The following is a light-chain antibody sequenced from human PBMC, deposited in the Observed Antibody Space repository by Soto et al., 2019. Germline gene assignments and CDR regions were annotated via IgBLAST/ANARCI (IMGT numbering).Light chain of an antibody. CDR1: QSVSSN. V-gene: IGKV3-20*01. CDR3: HQYGSSPQT. J-gene: IGKJ1*01. Sequence: PATLSVSPGERATLSCRASQSVSSNLAWYQQKPGQAPRLLIYGASTRATGIPARFSGSGSGTDFTLSISRLEPEDFAVYYCHQYGSSPQTFGQGTKVDIK. CDR2: GAS.